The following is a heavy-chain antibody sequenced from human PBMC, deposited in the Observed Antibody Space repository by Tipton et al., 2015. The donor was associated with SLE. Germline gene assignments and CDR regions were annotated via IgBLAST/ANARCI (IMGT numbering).Heavy chain of an antibody. CDR2: IYYSETSGTT. V-gene: IGHV4-59*08. CDR1: GGSISGYY. D-gene: IGHD2-15*01. CDR3: ARTQYCSGGTCPGYNYYYAMDV. J-gene: IGHJ6*02. Sequence: TLPLTCTVSGGSISGYYWSWIRQPPGKGLEWIGYIYYSETSGTTNYNPSLKSRVSISVDTSKKQFSLTLRSVTAADTAVYFCARTQYCSGGTCPGYNYYYAMDVWGQGTTVTVSS.